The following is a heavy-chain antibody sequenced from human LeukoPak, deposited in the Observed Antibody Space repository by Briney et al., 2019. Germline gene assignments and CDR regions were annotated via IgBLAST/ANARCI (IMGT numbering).Heavy chain of an antibody. V-gene: IGHV3-66*01. Sequence: GGSLRLSCAASSGFTFSGYAMAWVRQAPGKGLEWVSVIYSGGSTYYADSVKGRFTISRDNSKNTLYLQMNSLRAEDTAVYYCARDYQAGYYDSSGYYRGYYFDYWGQGTLVTVSS. CDR1: GFTFSGYA. CDR3: ARDYQAGYYDSSGYYRGYYFDY. J-gene: IGHJ4*02. D-gene: IGHD3-22*01. CDR2: IYSGGST.